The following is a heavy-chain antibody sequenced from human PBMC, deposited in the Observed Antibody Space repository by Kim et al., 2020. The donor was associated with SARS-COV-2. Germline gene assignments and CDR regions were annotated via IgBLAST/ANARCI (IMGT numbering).Heavy chain of an antibody. J-gene: IGHJ4*01. CDR1: GFTFSNYG. Sequence: GGSLRLSCAASGFTFSNYGMHWVRQAPGKGLEWVAVISYDGINKYYADSVKGRFTISRDNSKNTLYLQMNSPRVEHTAVYYCARGQEYSSSWYGRYFDYCGQGTLVTLSS. CDR2: ISYDGINK. V-gene: IGHV3-33*05. D-gene: IGHD6-13*01. CDR3: ARGQEYSSSWYGRYFDY.